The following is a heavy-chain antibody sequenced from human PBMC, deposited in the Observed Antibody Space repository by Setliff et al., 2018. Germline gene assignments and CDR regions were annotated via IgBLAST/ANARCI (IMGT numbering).Heavy chain of an antibody. V-gene: IGHV4-39*07. CDR2: MYSSGST. J-gene: IGHJ4*02. CDR3: ARIAYGSGSYYFDY. CDR1: GGPINSDRYY. D-gene: IGHD3-10*01. Sequence: SETLSLTCTVSGGPINSDRYYWGWIRQPPGKGLEWIGSMYSSGSTYYNPSLKSRVTISIDTSKSQFSLNLSSVTAADTAVYYCARIAYGSGSYYFDYWGQGTLVTVSS.